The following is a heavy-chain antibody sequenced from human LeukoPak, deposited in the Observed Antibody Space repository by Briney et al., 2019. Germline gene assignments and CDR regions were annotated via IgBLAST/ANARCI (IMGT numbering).Heavy chain of an antibody. CDR2: ISYIGTT. CDR3: ARDLVTVTKGFDI. Sequence: SETLSLTCAVSDDSFSSHYWTWIRQPPGKGLEWIGYISYIGTTNYNPSLKSRVTISIDTSKDQFSLKLSSVTAADTAVYYCARDLVTVTKGFDIWGQGTMVSVSS. V-gene: IGHV4-59*11. J-gene: IGHJ3*02. CDR1: DDSFSSHY. D-gene: IGHD4-17*01.